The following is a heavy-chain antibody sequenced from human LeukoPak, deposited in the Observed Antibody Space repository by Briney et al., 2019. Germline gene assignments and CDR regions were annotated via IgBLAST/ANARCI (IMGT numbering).Heavy chain of an antibody. CDR2: IIPIFGTA. Sequence: AVKVSCKASGGTFSSYAISWVRQAPGQGLEWMGGIIPIFGTANYAQKFQGRVTITADESTSTAYMELSSLRSEDTAVYYCARDNGGTAMAYYYYYYMDVWGKGTTVTISS. V-gene: IGHV1-69*13. D-gene: IGHD5-18*01. J-gene: IGHJ6*03. CDR3: ARDNGGTAMAYYYYYYMDV. CDR1: GGTFSSYA.